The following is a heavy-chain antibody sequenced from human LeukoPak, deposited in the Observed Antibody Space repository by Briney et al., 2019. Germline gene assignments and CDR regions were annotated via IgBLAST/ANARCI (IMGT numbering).Heavy chain of an antibody. V-gene: IGHV4-39*07. D-gene: IGHD6-19*01. CDR3: ARVSLGSSGWLGAFDI. CDR2: IYYSGST. CDR1: GGSISSSSYY. J-gene: IGHJ3*02. Sequence: SETLSLTCTVSGGSISSSSYYWGWIRQPPGKGLEWIGSIYYSGSTYYNPSLKSRVTISVDTSKNQFSLKLSSVTAADTAVYYCARVSLGSSGWLGAFDIWGQGTMVTVSS.